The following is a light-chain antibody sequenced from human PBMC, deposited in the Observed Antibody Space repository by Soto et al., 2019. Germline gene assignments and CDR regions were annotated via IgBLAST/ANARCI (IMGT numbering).Light chain of an antibody. Sequence: EHFFTQSPDTPSFSPGERAPPPFKASQSVTNYIAWYQQRPGQAPRLLIYDASNRATGVPARFSGSRSGTDFTLTISDLEPADFGLYYCQQRLNWPPGFGQGTKVDI. J-gene: IGKJ1*01. CDR2: DAS. CDR3: QQRLNWPPG. CDR1: QSVTNY. V-gene: IGKV3-11*01.